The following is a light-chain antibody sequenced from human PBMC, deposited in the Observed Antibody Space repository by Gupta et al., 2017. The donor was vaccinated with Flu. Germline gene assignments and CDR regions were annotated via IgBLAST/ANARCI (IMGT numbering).Light chain of an antibody. CDR1: ALPKQF. Sequence: SNELTQPPSVSVSPGQTARITCSGDALPKQFAYWYQQKPGQAPVLVIFKDSERPSGIPERFSGCTSGTKVTLTISGVQAEDESDYYCQAADTTETYVVFGGGTKLTVL. CDR2: KDS. CDR3: QAADTTETYVV. V-gene: IGLV3-25*03. J-gene: IGLJ3*02.